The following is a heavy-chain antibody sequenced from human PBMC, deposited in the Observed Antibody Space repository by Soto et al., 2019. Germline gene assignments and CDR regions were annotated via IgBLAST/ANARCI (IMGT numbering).Heavy chain of an antibody. CDR1: GYSFMTYW. CDR2: IYPADSDT. V-gene: IGHV5-51*01. D-gene: IGHD2-21*02. CDR3: ARCDRGADF. Sequence: GESLKISCKGSGYSFMTYWIGWVRQMPGKGLEWMGTIYPADSDTKYNPSLQGQVTISVDTSKSTAYLQWSSLRASDTATYFCARCDRGADFWGQGTQVTVSS. J-gene: IGHJ4*02.